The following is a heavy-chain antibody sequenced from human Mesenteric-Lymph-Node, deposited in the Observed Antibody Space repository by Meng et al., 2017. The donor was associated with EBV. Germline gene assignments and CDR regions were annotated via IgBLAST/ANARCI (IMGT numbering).Heavy chain of an antibody. D-gene: IGHD6-13*01. CDR1: GYTFTGYY. J-gene: IGHJ4*02. CDR3: ARSDSSSWSDFDY. V-gene: IGHV1-2*06. CDR2: INPNSGGT. Sequence: QVHPVQPGAEVKKPGASVKVSCKASGYTFTGYYMHWVRQAPGQGLEWMGRINPNSGGTNYAQKFQGRVTMTRDTSISTAYMELSRLRSDDTAVYYCARSDSSSWSDFDYWGQGTLVTVSS.